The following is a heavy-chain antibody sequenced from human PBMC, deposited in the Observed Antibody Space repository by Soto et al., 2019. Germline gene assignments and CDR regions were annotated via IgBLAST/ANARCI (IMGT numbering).Heavy chain of an antibody. J-gene: IGHJ3*02. CDR2: IYYSGST. CDR3: ARERRVTTITPPSAFDI. D-gene: IGHD4-4*01. V-gene: IGHV4-59*01. Sequence: SSETLSLTCTVSGGSISSYYWSWIRQPPGKGLEWIGYIYYSGSTNYNPSLKSRVTISVDTSKNQFSLKLSSVTAVDTAVYYCARERRVTTITPPSAFDIWGQGTMVTVSS. CDR1: GGSISSYY.